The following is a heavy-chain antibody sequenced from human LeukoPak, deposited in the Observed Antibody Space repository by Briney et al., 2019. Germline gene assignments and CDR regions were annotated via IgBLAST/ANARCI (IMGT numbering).Heavy chain of an antibody. D-gene: IGHD5-18*01. CDR3: ARAPSGFTYGPGDH. J-gene: IGHJ4*02. Sequence: ASVKVSCKASGYSFTSYGITWVRQAPGQGLECMGWISTYDGDANYAQQLQGRVTMTTDTSTITAYMELRSLRSDDTAVYYCARAPSGFTYGPGDHWGQGTLVTVSS. V-gene: IGHV1-18*01. CDR2: ISTYDGDA. CDR1: GYSFTSYG.